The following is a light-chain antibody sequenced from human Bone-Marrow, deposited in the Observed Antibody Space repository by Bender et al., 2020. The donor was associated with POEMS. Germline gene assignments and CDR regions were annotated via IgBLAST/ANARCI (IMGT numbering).Light chain of an antibody. CDR2: RDP. CDR1: DLGDRL. Sequence: DGPTQPPSVSVSPGQTATITCSGSDLGDRLVAWHQQKTGRSPLLVIYRDPMRPSGISERFSGSTSGNTATLTISGTQALDEADYFCQTWDTDNAVVFGGGTKLTVL. J-gene: IGLJ2*01. V-gene: IGLV3-1*01. CDR3: QTWDTDNAVV.